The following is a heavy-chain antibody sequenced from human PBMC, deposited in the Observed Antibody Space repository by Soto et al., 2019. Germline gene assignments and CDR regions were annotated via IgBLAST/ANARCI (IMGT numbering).Heavy chain of an antibody. V-gene: IGHV3-48*03. D-gene: IGHD1-26*01. CDR1: GFTFSSYE. Sequence: GGSLRLSCAASGFTFSSYEMNWVRQAPGKGLEWVSYISSSGSTIYYADSVKGRFTISRDNAKNSLYLQMNSLRAEDTAVYYCERKATLRYYYYGMDVWGQGTKVTVYS. J-gene: IGHJ6*02. CDR3: ERKATLRYYYYGMDV. CDR2: ISSSGSTI.